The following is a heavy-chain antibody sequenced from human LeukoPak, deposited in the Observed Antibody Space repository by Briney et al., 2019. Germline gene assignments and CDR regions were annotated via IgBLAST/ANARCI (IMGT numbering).Heavy chain of an antibody. V-gene: IGHV4-31*03. Sequence: SETLSLTCTVSGGSIGSGGYYWSWIRQHPGKGLEWIGYIYYSGSTYYNPSLKSRVTISVDTSKNQFSLKLSSVTAADTAVYYCARVRERYSSSWLGATNWFDPWGQGTLVTVSS. CDR2: IYYSGST. J-gene: IGHJ5*02. D-gene: IGHD6-13*01. CDR3: ARVRERYSSSWLGATNWFDP. CDR1: GGSIGSGGYY.